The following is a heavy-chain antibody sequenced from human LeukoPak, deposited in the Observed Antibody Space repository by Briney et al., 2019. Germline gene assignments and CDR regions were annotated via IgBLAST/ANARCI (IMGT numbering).Heavy chain of an antibody. J-gene: IGHJ5*02. CDR3: ARVSWLGNWFDP. D-gene: IGHD6-19*01. V-gene: IGHV4-59*12. Sequence: SETLSLTCTVSGGSISSYYWSWIRQPPGKGLEWIGYIDYSGSTNYKPSLKRRVTISVDTSKNQFSLKLSSVTAADTAVYYCARVSWLGNWFDPWGQGTLVTVSS. CDR1: GGSISSYY. CDR2: IDYSGST.